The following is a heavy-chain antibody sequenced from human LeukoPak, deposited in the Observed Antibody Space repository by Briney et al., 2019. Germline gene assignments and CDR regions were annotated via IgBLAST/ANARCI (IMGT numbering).Heavy chain of an antibody. CDR1: GYTFTSYG. D-gene: IGHD3-9*01. CDR3: AREVLRYFDWLSSDAFDI. V-gene: IGHV1-18*01. Sequence: ASVKVSCKASGYTFTSYGISWVRQAPGQGLEWMGWISAYNSNTNYAQKLQGRVTMTTDTSTSTAYMELRSLRSDDTAVYYCAREVLRYFDWLSSDAFDIWGQGTMVTVSS. J-gene: IGHJ3*02. CDR2: ISAYNSNT.